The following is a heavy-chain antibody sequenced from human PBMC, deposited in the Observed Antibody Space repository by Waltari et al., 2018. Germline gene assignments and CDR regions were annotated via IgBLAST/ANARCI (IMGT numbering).Heavy chain of an antibody. CDR2: IDYSVST. V-gene: IGHV4-59*01. CDR1: GGSISSYY. J-gene: IGHJ4*02. Sequence: QVQLQESGPGLVKPSETLSLTCTVSGGSISSYYWSWIRQPPGKGLDWIGYIDYSVSTNYNPSLKSRVTISVDTSKNQFSLKLNSVTAADTAVYYCARGKYSFDYWGQGTLVTVSS. CDR3: ARGKYSFDY.